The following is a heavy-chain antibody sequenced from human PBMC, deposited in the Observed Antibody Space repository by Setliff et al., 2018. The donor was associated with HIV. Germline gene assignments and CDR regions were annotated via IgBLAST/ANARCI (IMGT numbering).Heavy chain of an antibody. CDR3: ARAAAYYNFWTGYHPHAFDI. CDR2: IKQDGSER. D-gene: IGHD3-3*01. V-gene: IGHV3-7*01. J-gene: IGHJ3*02. Sequence: PGGSLRLSCAASGFIVSGYWMSWVRQAPGKGLEWVANIKQDGSERYYVDSVKGRFTISRDNTNNSLYLHMNSLRAEDTAVYYCARAAAYYNFWTGYHPHAFDIWGQGTMVT. CDR1: GFIVSGYW.